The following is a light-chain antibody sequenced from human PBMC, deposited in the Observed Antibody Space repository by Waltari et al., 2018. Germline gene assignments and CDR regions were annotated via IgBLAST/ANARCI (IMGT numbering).Light chain of an antibody. Sequence: QSALTQPASVSGSPGQSITISCTGTSSDIGAYNYVSWYQQHPGKCPKPRIHEVPYRPPRLFNRFAGSRAGNTAALSISGLQGEDEAVYYCSSYTTGSTVFFGGGTKLS. CDR3: SSYTTGSTVF. V-gene: IGLV2-14*01. CDR1: SSDIGAYNY. CDR2: EVP. J-gene: IGLJ2*01.